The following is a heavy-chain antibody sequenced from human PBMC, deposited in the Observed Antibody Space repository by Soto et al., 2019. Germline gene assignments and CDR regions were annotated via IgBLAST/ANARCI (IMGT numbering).Heavy chain of an antibody. J-gene: IGHJ4*02. D-gene: IGHD3-10*01. CDR3: ARDRDDYGSGNYYNRIDF. V-gene: IGHV1-69*01. CDR1: GGIFSTYA. CDR2: IIPIFGTP. Sequence: QVQLVQSGAEVKKPGSSVKVSCKASGGIFSTYAISWLRQAPGQGLEWMGGIIPIFGTPNYSQRFQGSVTITADESTTTYYMELSRLKSEDTAVYYCARDRDDYGSGNYYNRIDFWGQGTLVTVSS.